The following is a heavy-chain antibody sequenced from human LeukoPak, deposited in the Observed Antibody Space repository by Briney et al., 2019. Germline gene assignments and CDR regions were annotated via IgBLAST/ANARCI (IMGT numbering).Heavy chain of an antibody. CDR2: ISYDGSKK. J-gene: IGHJ4*02. V-gene: IGHV3-30*18. CDR3: AKDRYSGSYYGYFDY. D-gene: IGHD1-26*01. Sequence: GGSLRLSCAASGFTFSSYGMHWVRQAPGKGLEWVGVISYDGSKKYYADSVKGRFTISRDNSKNTLYLQMNSLRAEDTAVYYCAKDRYSGSYYGYFDYWGQGTLVTVSS. CDR1: GFTFSSYG.